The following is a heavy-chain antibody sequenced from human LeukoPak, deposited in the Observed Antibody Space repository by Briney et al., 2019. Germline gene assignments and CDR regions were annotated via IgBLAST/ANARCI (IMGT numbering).Heavy chain of an antibody. V-gene: IGHV3-11*06. J-gene: IGHJ5*02. Sequence: EGSLRLSCAASGFTFSDYYMSWIRQAPEKGLEWVSYISSSSNYTNYADSVKGRFTISRDNAKNSLYLQMNSLTAEDTAVYYCARQGNNWFDPWGQGTLVTVSS. CDR3: ARQGNNWFDP. CDR1: GFTFSDYY. CDR2: ISSSSNYT.